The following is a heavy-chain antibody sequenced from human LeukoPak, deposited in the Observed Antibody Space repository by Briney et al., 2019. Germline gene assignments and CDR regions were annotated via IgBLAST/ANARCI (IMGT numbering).Heavy chain of an antibody. D-gene: IGHD3-10*01. CDR1: GFTFSSYA. CDR2: ISGSGGNT. CDR3: AKDGYGSGGRWFDP. J-gene: IGHJ5*02. V-gene: IGHV3-23*01. Sequence: PGGSLRLSCVASGFTFSSYAMNWVRQAPGKGLEWVSLISGSGGNTYYADSVKGRFTISRDNSKNTLYLQMNSLRAEDSAVYFCAKDGYGSGGRWFDPWGRGTLVTVSS.